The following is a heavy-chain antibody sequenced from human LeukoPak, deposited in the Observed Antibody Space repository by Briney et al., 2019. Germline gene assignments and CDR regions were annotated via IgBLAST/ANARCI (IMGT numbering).Heavy chain of an antibody. J-gene: IGHJ6*03. Sequence: ASVKVSCKASGYTFTGYYMHWVRQAPGQGLEWMGWINPNSGGTNYAQKFQGRVTMTRDTSISTAYMELSRLRSDDTAVYYCARRGGSGSYYTYYNYYYMDVWGKGTTVTISS. D-gene: IGHD3-10*01. CDR3: ARRGGSGSYYTYYNYYYMDV. CDR1: GYTFTGYY. V-gene: IGHV1-2*02. CDR2: INPNSGGT.